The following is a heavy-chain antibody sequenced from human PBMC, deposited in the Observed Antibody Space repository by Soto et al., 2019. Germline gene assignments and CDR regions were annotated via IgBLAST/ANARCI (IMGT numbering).Heavy chain of an antibody. CDR2: IIPIYGIA. V-gene: IGHV1-69*08. J-gene: IGHJ5*02. CDR1: GGTFSRYT. D-gene: IGHD2-2*01. Sequence: QVQLVQSGAEVKKPGSSVKVSCKASGGTFSRYTISWVRQAPGQGLEWMGRIIPIYGIANYAQKFQGRVTITADKSTSTAYVELSSLISQDTPVYYCARDQYCTTTSCYSPRWFDPWGQGTLVTVSS. CDR3: ARDQYCTTTSCYSPRWFDP.